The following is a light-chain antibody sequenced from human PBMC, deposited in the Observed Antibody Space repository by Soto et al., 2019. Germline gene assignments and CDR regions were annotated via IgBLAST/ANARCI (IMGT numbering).Light chain of an antibody. CDR2: SAS. CDR1: QALSNY. CDR3: QQLSRYPLT. V-gene: IGKV1-9*01. Sequence: DIQFTQAPSVLAASVAYTVTITCRASQALSNYLAWYQQKKGKAPDLLIYSASTLQSGVPSRFSGSGYETEFTLTIRALQTEDFATYYCQQLSRYPLTFGGGTKVDIK. J-gene: IGKJ4*01.